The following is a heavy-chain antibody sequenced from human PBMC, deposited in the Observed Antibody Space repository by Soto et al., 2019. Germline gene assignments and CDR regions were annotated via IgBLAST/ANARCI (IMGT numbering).Heavy chain of an antibody. J-gene: IGHJ4*02. V-gene: IGHV1-2*02. CDR1: GYTFTGYY. D-gene: IGHD2-21*02. CDR3: ARGRLAYCGGDCGYYFDY. Sequence: ASVKVSCKASGYTFTGYYMHWVRQAPGQGLEWMGWINPNSGGTNYAQKFQGRVTMTRDTSICTAYMELSRLRSDDTAVYYCARGRLAYCGGDCGYYFDYWGQGTLVTVSS. CDR2: INPNSGGT.